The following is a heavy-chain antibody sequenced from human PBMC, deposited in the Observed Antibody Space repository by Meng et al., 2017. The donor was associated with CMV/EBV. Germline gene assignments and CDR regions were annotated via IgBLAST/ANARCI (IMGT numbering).Heavy chain of an antibody. CDR3: AREPGYCSSTSCYTSHYYYGMDV. V-gene: IGHV3-66*02. CDR2: IYSGGST. Sequence: GGSLRLSCAASGFTVSSNYMSWVRQAPGKGLEWVSVIYSGGSTYYAASVKGRFTISRDNSKNTLYLQMNSLRAEDTAVYYCAREPGYCSSTSCYTSHYYYGMDVWGQGTTVTVSS. CDR1: GFTVSSNY. J-gene: IGHJ6*02. D-gene: IGHD2-2*02.